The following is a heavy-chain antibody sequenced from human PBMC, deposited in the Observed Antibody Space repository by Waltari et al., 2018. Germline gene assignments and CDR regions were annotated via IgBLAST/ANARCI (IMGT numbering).Heavy chain of an antibody. V-gene: IGHV4-4*02. D-gene: IGHD2-15*01. CDR3: ATVMAGCSASSCYLDS. J-gene: IGHJ4*02. CDR1: GASITTRYW. Sequence: QVQLQESGPGLVKPSGTLSLTCAVSGASITTRYWWNWVRQSPGKGLEWMGGISHWRFTNYNPSLDGRISIPRDESKNQFSRQWSSVTAADTAMYSCATVMAGCSASSCYLDSWGQGTLVTVSS. CDR2: ISHWRFT.